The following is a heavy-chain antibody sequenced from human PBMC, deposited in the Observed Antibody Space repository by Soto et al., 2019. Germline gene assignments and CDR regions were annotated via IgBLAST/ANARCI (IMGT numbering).Heavy chain of an antibody. CDR1: GFIFKNYA. CDR2: ISHSGVNT. Sequence: LRLSCAASGFIFKNYAMSWVRQAPGKGLEWVSTISHSGVNTYYTDSVRGRFTISRDSSKSTLYLQMNSLRAEDTAVYYCAKGRYNDVLTGYYFSDYWGQGTLVTVSS. CDR3: AKGRYNDVLTGYYFSDY. J-gene: IGHJ4*02. V-gene: IGHV3-23*01. D-gene: IGHD3-9*01.